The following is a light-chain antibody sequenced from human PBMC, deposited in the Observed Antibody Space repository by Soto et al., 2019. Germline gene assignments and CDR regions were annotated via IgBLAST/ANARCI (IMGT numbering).Light chain of an antibody. Sequence: DIQMTQSPSSLSASVSDIVTITCRASQSIRSYLNWYQQKPGKAPRLLIYKASTLEIGVPSRFSGSGSGTEFTLTISSLQPDDVATYYCQQYNDYSWTFGHGTKVDIK. CDR1: QSIRSY. V-gene: IGKV1-5*03. CDR2: KAS. J-gene: IGKJ1*01. CDR3: QQYNDYSWT.